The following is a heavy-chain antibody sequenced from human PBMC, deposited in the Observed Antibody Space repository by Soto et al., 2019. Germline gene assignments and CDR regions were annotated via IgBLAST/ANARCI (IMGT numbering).Heavy chain of an antibody. CDR1: GGSISSGGYY. CDR2: IYYSGST. D-gene: IGHD3-22*01. J-gene: IGHJ4*02. Sequence: QVQLQESGPGLVKPSQTLSLTCTVSGGSISSGGYYWSWIRQHPGKGLEWIGYIYYSGSTYYNPSHKIRVTISGDTSKNQFSLKLSSVTAADTAVYYCARAGVDSSGFDYWGQGTLVTVSS. V-gene: IGHV4-31*03. CDR3: ARAGVDSSGFDY.